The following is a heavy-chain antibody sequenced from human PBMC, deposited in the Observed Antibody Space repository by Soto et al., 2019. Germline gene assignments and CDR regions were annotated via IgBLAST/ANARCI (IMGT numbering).Heavy chain of an antibody. V-gene: IGHV3-23*01. D-gene: IGHD3-22*01. CDR2: ISGTGGST. CDR3: AKEMTSGYYLFDY. J-gene: IGHJ4*02. CDR1: GFTFTSYA. Sequence: EVQLLQSGGGLVQPGGSLRLSCAASGFTFTSYAMSWVRQAPGKGLEWVSTISGTGGSTYYPDSVKGRFTIARDNSKNTVYLQMNSLRAEDAAVYYCAKEMTSGYYLFDYLGQGTLVTVSS.